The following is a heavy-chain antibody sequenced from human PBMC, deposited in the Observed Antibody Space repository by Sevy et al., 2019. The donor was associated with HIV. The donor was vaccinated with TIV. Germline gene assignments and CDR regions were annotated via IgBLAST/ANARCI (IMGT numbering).Heavy chain of an antibody. CDR3: AIGYSSGYYYYYYMDV. D-gene: IGHD6-19*01. Sequence: ASVKVSCKASGGTFSSYAISWVRQAPGQGLEWMGGIIPIFGTANYSQKFQGRVTITADESTSTAYMELSSLRSEDTAVYYWAIGYSSGYYYYYYMDVWGKGTTVTVSS. CDR2: IIPIFGTA. CDR1: GGTFSSYA. V-gene: IGHV1-69*13. J-gene: IGHJ6*03.